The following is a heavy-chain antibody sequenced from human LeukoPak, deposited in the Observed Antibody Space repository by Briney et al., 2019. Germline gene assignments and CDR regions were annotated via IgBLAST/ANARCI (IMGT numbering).Heavy chain of an antibody. J-gene: IGHJ4*02. CDR1: GFTFSDYY. D-gene: IGHD6-13*01. Sequence: GGSLRLSCAASGFTFSDYYMSWIRQAPGKGLEWVSYISSSGSTIYYADSVKGRFTISRDNAKNSLYLQMNSLRAEDTAVYYCARDRDYSSSCPDYWGQGTLVTVSS. CDR2: ISSSGSTI. V-gene: IGHV3-11*01. CDR3: ARDRDYSSSCPDY.